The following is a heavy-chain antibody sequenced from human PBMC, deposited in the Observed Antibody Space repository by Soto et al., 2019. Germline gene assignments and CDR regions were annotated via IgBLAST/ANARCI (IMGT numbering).Heavy chain of an antibody. CDR2: IIPILGIA. CDR1: GGTFSSYT. J-gene: IGHJ6*03. Sequence: SVKVSCKASGGTFSSYTISWVRQAPGQGLEWMGRIIPILGIANYAQKFQGRVTITADKSTSTAYMELSSLRSEDTAVYYCAGQYSNQPPNTYYYYYMDVWGKGTTVTVSS. D-gene: IGHD4-4*01. CDR3: AGQYSNQPPNTYYYYYMDV. V-gene: IGHV1-69*02.